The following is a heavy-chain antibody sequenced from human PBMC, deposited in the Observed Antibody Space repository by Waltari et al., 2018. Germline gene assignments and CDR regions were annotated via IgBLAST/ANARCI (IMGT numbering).Heavy chain of an antibody. CDR1: GSHFSSYA. Sequence: QVQLVQSGAEVKKPGSSVQVSCKASGSHFSSYAISWVRQAPGRGLEWMGRIIPIFGTANYAQKIQGRVTITADKSTSTAYMELSSLRAEDTAVYYCARVTDDAFDIWGQGTMVTVSS. CDR3: ARVTDDAFDI. V-gene: IGHV1-69*08. J-gene: IGHJ3*02. CDR2: IIPIFGTA.